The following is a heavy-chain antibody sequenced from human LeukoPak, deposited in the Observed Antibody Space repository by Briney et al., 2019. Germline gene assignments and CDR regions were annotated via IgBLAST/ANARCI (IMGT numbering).Heavy chain of an antibody. J-gene: IGHJ4*02. Sequence: GGSLRLSCAASGFSFSDHYMDWVRQAPGKWLEWVGRIRNKANSYTTEYAASVKGRFTISRDDSKNSMYLQMNSLKIEDTAVYYCALIDYDSSADLIIDYWGQGTLVTVSS. CDR3: ALIDYDSSADLIIDY. D-gene: IGHD3-22*01. CDR2: IRNKANSYTT. V-gene: IGHV3-72*01. CDR1: GFSFSDHY.